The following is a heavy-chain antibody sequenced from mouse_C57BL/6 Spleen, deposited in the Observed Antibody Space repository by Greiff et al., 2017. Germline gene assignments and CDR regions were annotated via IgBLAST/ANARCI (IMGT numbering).Heavy chain of an antibody. J-gene: IGHJ2*01. CDR2: IRLKSANYAT. CDR3: TGTAVYFDY. CDR1: GFTFSNYW. Sequence: EVHLVESGGGLVQPGGSMKLSCVASGFTFSNYWMNWVRQSPEKGLEWVAQIRLKSANYATHSAESVKGRFTISRDDSKSSVYLQMNNLRAEDTGIYYCTGTAVYFDYWSQGTTLTVSS. V-gene: IGHV6-3*01.